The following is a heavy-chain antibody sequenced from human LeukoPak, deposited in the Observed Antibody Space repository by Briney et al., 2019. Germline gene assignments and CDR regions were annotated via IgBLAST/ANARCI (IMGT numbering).Heavy chain of an antibody. Sequence: ASVKISCKASGYSFSNYWIGWVRQMPGKGLEWMGIIYPGDSDTRYSPSFQGQVTISADKSITTGYLQWSSLKASDTAMYYCARAPTSVSNPYYFDYWGQGALVTVSS. D-gene: IGHD4-11*01. CDR3: ARAPTSVSNPYYFDY. CDR2: IYPGDSDT. J-gene: IGHJ4*02. V-gene: IGHV5-51*01. CDR1: GYSFSNYW.